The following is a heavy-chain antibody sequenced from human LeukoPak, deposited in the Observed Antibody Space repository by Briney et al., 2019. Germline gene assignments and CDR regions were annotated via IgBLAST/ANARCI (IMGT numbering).Heavy chain of an antibody. J-gene: IGHJ4*02. Sequence: GGSLRLSCEVSGFPVRSRYMTWVRQPPGKGLECVAVIYSGGTTYHIHSVKGRFTISRDISKSTMYLEMNNLRVEDTAIYYCASLEGGPSDGRWGQGTLVTVSS. CDR2: IYSGGTT. V-gene: IGHV3-53*01. CDR1: GFPVRSRY. CDR3: ASLEGGPSDGR. D-gene: IGHD3-3*01.